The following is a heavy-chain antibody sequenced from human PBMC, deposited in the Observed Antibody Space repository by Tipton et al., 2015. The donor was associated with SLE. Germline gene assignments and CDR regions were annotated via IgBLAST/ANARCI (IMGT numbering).Heavy chain of an antibody. V-gene: IGHV3-72*01. Sequence: GSLRLSCAASGFTFSDHYMDWVRQAPGKGLEWVGRTRNKAKGYTTEYAASVKGRFTISRDDSKNSLYLQMNSLKTEDTAVYYCARQSDTTMVAYFDSWGQGTVVTVSS. J-gene: IGHJ4*02. D-gene: IGHD5-18*01. CDR2: TRNKAKGYTT. CDR3: ARQSDTTMVAYFDS. CDR1: GFTFSDHY.